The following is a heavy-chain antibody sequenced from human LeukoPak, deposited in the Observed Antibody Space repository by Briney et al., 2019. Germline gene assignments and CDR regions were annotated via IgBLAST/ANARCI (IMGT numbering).Heavy chain of an antibody. Sequence: PGGSLRLSCAASGFTFSSYGMHWVRQASGKGLEWVAVISYDGSNKYYADSVKGRFTISRDNSKNTLYLQMNSLRAEDTAVYYCAKALEYSSCFDYWGQGTLVTVSS. J-gene: IGHJ4*02. CDR1: GFTFSSYG. CDR2: ISYDGSNK. CDR3: AKALEYSSCFDY. D-gene: IGHD6-6*01. V-gene: IGHV3-30*18.